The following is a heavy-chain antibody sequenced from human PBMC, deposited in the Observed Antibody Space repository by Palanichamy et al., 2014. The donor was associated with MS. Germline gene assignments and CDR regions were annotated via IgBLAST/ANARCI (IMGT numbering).Heavy chain of an antibody. CDR1: GFTVSSNY. V-gene: IGHV3-53*01. CDR3: ARAPSPSLLDY. J-gene: IGHJ4*02. CDR2: IYSGGST. Sequence: EVQLVESGGGLIQPGGSLRLSCAASGFTVSSNYMSWVRQAPGKGLEWVSVIYSGGSTYYADSVKGRFTISRDNSKNTLYLQMNSLRAEDTVVYYCARAPSPSLLDYWGQGTLVTVSS.